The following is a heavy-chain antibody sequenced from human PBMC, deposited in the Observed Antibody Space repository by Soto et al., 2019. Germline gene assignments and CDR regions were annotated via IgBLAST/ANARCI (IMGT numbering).Heavy chain of an antibody. V-gene: IGHV4-59*01. CDR1: GGSISSYY. Sequence: QVQLQESGPGLVKPSETLSLTCTVSGGSISSYYWSWIRQPPGKGLEWIGYIYYSGSTNYNPSLNSRVTISVDTSMNQFSLKLSSVTAADTAVYYCARQQWLVLNAFDIWGQGTMVTVSS. CDR3: ARQQWLVLNAFDI. D-gene: IGHD6-19*01. J-gene: IGHJ3*02. CDR2: IYYSGST.